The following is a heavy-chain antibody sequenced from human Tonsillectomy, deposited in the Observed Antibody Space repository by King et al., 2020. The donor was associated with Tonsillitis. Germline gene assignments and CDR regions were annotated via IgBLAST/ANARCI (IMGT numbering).Heavy chain of an antibody. CDR2: IIPIFGTA. Sequence: VQLVESGAEVRKPGSSVKVSCKASGGTFRSYAISWVRQAPGQGLEWMGGIIPIFGTADYAQKFQGRVTVTADASTSTVYMELSSLRSEDTAVYYCASPESHEHDGTSPIYYYGMDGWGQGTTVTVSS. CDR3: ASPESHEHDGTSPIYYYGMDG. J-gene: IGHJ6*01. CDR1: GGTFRSYA. V-gene: IGHV1-69*01. D-gene: IGHD4-23*01.